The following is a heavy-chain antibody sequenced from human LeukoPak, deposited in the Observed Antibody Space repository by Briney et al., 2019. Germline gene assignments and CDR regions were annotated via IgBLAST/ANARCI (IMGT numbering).Heavy chain of an antibody. Sequence: SETLSLTCTVSGGSISSSSYYWGWIRQPPGKGLEWIGSIYYSGSTYYNPSLKSRVTISVDTSKNQFSLKLSSVTAADTAVYYCARFGAAPRARAFDIWGQGTMVTVSS. D-gene: IGHD3-16*01. CDR2: IYYSGST. CDR3: ARFGAAPRARAFDI. V-gene: IGHV4-39*01. J-gene: IGHJ3*02. CDR1: GGSISSSSYY.